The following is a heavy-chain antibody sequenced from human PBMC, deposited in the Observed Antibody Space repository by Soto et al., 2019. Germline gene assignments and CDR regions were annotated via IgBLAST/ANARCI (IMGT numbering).Heavy chain of an antibody. CDR3: ARDIAPYYYDRSGYDY. J-gene: IGHJ4*02. CDR2: IYHSGST. V-gene: IGHV4-38-2*02. Sequence: PSETLSLTCAVSVYSISSGYYWGWIRQPPGMGLEWIGSIYHSGSTYYNPFLKSRVTISVDTSKNQFSLKLSSVTAADTAVYYSARDIAPYYYDRSGYDYWSQRTLV. D-gene: IGHD3-22*01. CDR1: VYSISSGYY.